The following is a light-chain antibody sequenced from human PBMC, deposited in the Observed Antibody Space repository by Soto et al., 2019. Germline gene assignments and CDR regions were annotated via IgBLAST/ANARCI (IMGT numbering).Light chain of an antibody. V-gene: IGKV3-20*01. CDR2: DAS. CDR3: QQYGSSPPT. CDR1: QSVSRY. Sequence: EIVLTQSPATLSLSPGERATLSCRASQSVSRYLAWYQQKPGQAPRLLIYDASNRATGIPVRFSGSGSGTDFTLTISRLEPEDFAVYYCQQYGSSPPTFGQGTRWIS. J-gene: IGKJ1*01.